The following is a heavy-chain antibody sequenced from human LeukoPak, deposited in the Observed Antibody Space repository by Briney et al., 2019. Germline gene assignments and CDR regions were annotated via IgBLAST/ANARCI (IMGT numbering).Heavy chain of an antibody. CDR2: ISYDGSDK. D-gene: IGHD4-17*01. J-gene: IGHJ5*02. CDR1: GFTFSDYA. V-gene: IGHV3-30*04. Sequence: GGSLRLSCAASGFTFSDYAMHWVRQAPGKGLEWVAVISYDGSDKYYADSVKGRFTISRDNSKNTLYLQMNSLRVEDTAVYYCARDYGKTVGWFDPWGQGTLVTVSS. CDR3: ARDYGKTVGWFDP.